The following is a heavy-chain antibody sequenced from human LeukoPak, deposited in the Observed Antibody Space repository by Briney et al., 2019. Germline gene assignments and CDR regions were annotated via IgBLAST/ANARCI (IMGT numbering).Heavy chain of an antibody. Sequence: GGSLRLSCAASGFTFSSYAMSWVRQAPGKGLEWVSAISGSGGSTYYADSVKGRFTISRDNSKNTLYLQMNSLRAEDTAVYYCAKDNVLRFLEWSLTPSCFDYWGQGTLVTVSS. CDR1: GFTFSSYA. J-gene: IGHJ4*02. CDR3: AKDNVLRFLEWSLTPSCFDY. D-gene: IGHD3-3*01. V-gene: IGHV3-23*01. CDR2: ISGSGGST.